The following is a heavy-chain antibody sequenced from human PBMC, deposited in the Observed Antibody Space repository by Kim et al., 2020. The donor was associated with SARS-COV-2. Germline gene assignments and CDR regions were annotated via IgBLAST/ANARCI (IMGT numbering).Heavy chain of an antibody. CDR3: ARLEDSGYYYHDDAFDI. V-gene: IGHV4-31*02. D-gene: IGHD3-22*01. Sequence: LKSRVTISVDTSKNQFSLKLSSVTAADTAVYYCARLEDSGYYYHDDAFDIWGQGTMVTVSS. J-gene: IGHJ3*02.